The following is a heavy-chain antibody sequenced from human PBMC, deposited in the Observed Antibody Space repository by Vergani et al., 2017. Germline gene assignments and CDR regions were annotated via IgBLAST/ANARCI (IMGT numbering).Heavy chain of an antibody. CDR2: INPIDSKI. CDR1: KSSFISNE. V-gene: IGHV5-51*03. J-gene: IGHJ5*02. D-gene: IGHD3-3*01. Sequence: EVMLVQSGAEVKKPGESLKISCKYSKSSFISNEIVWVRQMSGKGLQWMGNINPIDSKIAYSPSFQGQAIMSLDKSITTAYLQWRSLKASDTAIYYCAKTHDFSSLYSSYNWFDPWGQGTQVTVSS. CDR3: AKTHDFSSLYSSYNWFDP.